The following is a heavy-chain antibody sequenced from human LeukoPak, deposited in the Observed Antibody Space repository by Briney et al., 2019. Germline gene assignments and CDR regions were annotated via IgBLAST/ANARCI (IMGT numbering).Heavy chain of an antibody. J-gene: IGHJ4*02. V-gene: IGHV3-7*04. Sequence: SGGSLRLSCAASGFTFSNYWMNWVRQAPGKGLEWVAKIKEDGSEKYYVDSVKGRFTISRDNAKNSLYLQMNSLRAEDTAVYYCAGDPDYGGNSGLDYWGQGTLVTVSS. CDR1: GFTFSNYW. CDR3: AGDPDYGGNSGLDY. D-gene: IGHD4-23*01. CDR2: IKEDGSEK.